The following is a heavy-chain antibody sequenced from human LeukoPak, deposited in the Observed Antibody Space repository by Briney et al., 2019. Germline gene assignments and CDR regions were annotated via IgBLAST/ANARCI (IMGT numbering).Heavy chain of an antibody. CDR1: GYTFTSYG. D-gene: IGHD1-14*01. J-gene: IGHJ6*03. CDR3: ARGNKDETAYYYYYMDV. V-gene: IGHV1-18*01. CDR2: IRVYNGNT. Sequence: GASVKVSCKASGYTFTSYGINWVRQAPGQGLEWMGWIRVYNGNTNYAQKLQGRVTMTTDTSTSTAYMELRSLRSDDTAVYYCARGNKDETAYYYYYMDVWGKGTTVTVSS.